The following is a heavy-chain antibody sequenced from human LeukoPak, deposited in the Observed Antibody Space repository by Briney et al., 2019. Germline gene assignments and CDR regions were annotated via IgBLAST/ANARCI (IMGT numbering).Heavy chain of an antibody. V-gene: IGHV3-9*01. Sequence: PGRSLRLSCAASGFTFDDYAMHWVRQAPGKGLEWVSGISWNSGGIGYADSVKGRFTISRDNAKNSLYLQINSLRAEDTAFYYCAKGYSSSWYPYFDYWGQGTLVTVSS. CDR2: ISWNSGGI. CDR1: GFTFDDYA. J-gene: IGHJ4*02. CDR3: AKGYSSSWYPYFDY. D-gene: IGHD6-13*01.